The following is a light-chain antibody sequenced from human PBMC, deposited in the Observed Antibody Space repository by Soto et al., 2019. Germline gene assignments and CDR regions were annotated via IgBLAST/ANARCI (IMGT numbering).Light chain of an antibody. CDR3: SSFTTSSTAV. J-gene: IGLJ1*01. V-gene: IGLV2-14*01. Sequence: QSLLTQPASVSGSPGQSITISCTGSSSDVGAYNYVSWYQQHPGKAPKLMIYDVSDRPSGVSNRFSASKSGNTASLTISGLQAEDEAEYYCSSFTTSSTAVFGTGTKATVL. CDR1: SSDVGAYNY. CDR2: DVS.